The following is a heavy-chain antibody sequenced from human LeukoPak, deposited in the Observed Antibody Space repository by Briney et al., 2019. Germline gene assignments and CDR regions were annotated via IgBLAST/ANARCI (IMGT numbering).Heavy chain of an antibody. CDR3: AKDSGVGGTTRFAY. D-gene: IGHD3-3*01. CDR1: GFTFSSYA. V-gene: IGHV3-23*01. J-gene: IGHJ4*02. Sequence: GGSLRLSCAASGFTFSSYAMSWVRQAPGKGLEWVSAISGSGGSTEYADSVKGRFTISRDNSKSTLYLQMNSLRAEDTAVYYCAKDSGVGGTTRFAYWGQGTLVTVSS. CDR2: ISGSGGST.